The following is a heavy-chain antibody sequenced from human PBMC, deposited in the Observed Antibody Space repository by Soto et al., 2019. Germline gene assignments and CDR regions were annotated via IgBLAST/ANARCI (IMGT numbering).Heavy chain of an antibody. V-gene: IGHV3-23*01. J-gene: IGHJ4*02. CDR1: GFTFNRYG. D-gene: IGHD1-7*01. CDR3: VKLRLELLYLDS. CDR2: ISASGDNT. Sequence: LRLSFAASGFTFNRYGMSWVRQAPGKGLEWVSAISASGDNTYYADSVKGRFTISRDSSNNTLYLQMNSLRADDTALYYCVKLRLELLYLDSWGLGALVTVS.